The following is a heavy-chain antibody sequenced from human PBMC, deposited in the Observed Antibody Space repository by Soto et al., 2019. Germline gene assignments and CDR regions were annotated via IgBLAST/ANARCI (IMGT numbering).Heavy chain of an antibody. CDR3: ARDRGGIQLWLPWFDP. D-gene: IGHD5-18*01. V-gene: IGHV1-18*01. J-gene: IGHJ5*02. Sequence: GASVKVSCKASGYTFTSYGISWVRQAPGQGLEWMGWISAYNGDTNYAQKLQGRVTMTTDTSTSTAYMELRSLRSDDTAVYYGARDRGGIQLWLPWFDPWGQGTLVTVSS. CDR1: GYTFTSYG. CDR2: ISAYNGDT.